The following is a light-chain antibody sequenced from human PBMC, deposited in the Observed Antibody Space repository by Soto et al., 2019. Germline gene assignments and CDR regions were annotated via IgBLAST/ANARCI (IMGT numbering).Light chain of an antibody. J-gene: IGKJ3*01. CDR2: DAS. CDR1: QSVSSY. Sequence: EIVLTQSPATLSLSPGERATLSCRASQSVSSYLAWYQQKAGQPPRLLIYDASNRATGIPARFSGSGSGTDFTLTISSLETDDFAVYYCQERSNWPLVTFGPGTRVDV. CDR3: QERSNWPLVT. V-gene: IGKV3-11*01.